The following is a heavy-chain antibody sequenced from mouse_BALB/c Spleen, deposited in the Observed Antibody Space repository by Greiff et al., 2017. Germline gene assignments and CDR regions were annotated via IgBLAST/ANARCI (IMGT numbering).Heavy chain of an antibody. D-gene: IGHD2-3*01. J-gene: IGHJ2*01. CDR2: ISDGGSYT. V-gene: IGHV5-4*02. CDR1: GFTFSDYY. CDR3: ARGDDLGFDY. Sequence: DVMLVESGGGLVKPGGSLKLSCAASGFTFSDYYMYWVRQTPEKRLEWVATISDGGSYTYYPDSVKGRFTISRDNAKNNLYLQMSSLKSEDTAMYYCARGDDLGFDYWGQGTTLTVSS.